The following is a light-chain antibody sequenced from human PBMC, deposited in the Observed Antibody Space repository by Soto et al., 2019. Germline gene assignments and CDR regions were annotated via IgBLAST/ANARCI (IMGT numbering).Light chain of an antibody. CDR2: ATS. CDR1: QVFNNY. J-gene: IGKJ1*01. CDR3: QRYNSVPPA. Sequence: DIQMTQSPSSLSASVGDRVTITCRASQVFNNYLAWYQQKPGKVPKLLISATSTLQSGVPSRFSGSGSGTDFTLTITSLQPEDGATYYCQRYNSVPPAFGQGTKVE. V-gene: IGKV1-27*01.